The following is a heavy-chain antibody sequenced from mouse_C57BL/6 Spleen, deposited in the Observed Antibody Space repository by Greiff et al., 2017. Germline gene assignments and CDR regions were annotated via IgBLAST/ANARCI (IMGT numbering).Heavy chain of an antibody. J-gene: IGHJ2*01. Sequence: VQLQQSGTVLARPGASVKMSCTTSGYTFTSYWMHWVKQRPGQGLEWIGAIYPGNSDTSYNQKFKGKAKLTAVTSASTAYMELSSLTNEDSAVYYCTRGDDYRFDYWGQGTTLTVSS. CDR2: IYPGNSDT. D-gene: IGHD2-4*01. CDR1: GYTFTSYW. V-gene: IGHV1-5*01. CDR3: TRGDDYRFDY.